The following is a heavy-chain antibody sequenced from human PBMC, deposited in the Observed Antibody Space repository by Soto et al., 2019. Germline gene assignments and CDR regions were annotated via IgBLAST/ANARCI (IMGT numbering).Heavy chain of an antibody. D-gene: IGHD4-17*01. Sequence: QVQLVQSGAEVKKPGASVKVSCKASGYTFTSYYMHWVRQAPGQGLEWMGIINPSGGSTSYAQKVQGRVTMTRDTSTSTVYMELSSRRSEDTSVYYCAKLPYGDYEVRAFDIWGQGTMVTVSS. CDR2: INPSGGST. CDR3: AKLPYGDYEVRAFDI. V-gene: IGHV1-46*01. CDR1: GYTFTSYY. J-gene: IGHJ3*02.